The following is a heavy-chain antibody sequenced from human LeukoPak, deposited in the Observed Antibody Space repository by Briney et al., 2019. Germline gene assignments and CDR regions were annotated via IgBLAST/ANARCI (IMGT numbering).Heavy chain of an antibody. J-gene: IGHJ4*02. Sequence: GGSLRLSCAASGFIVSSYSMNWVRQAPGKGLEWVSYISGTSSTTYYADSVKGRFTISRDNSKNTLYLQMNSLRAEDTAVYYCAHDYGDRQNFDYWGQGTLVTVSS. CDR2: ISGTSSTT. D-gene: IGHD4-17*01. V-gene: IGHV3-48*01. CDR1: GFIVSSYS. CDR3: AHDYGDRQNFDY.